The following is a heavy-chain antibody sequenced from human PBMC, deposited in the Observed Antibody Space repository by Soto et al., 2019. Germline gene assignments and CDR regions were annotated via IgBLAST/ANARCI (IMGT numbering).Heavy chain of an antibody. CDR2: TYYRSKWYN. D-gene: IGHD6-19*01. J-gene: IGHJ6*02. CDR1: GDSVSSSSAA. V-gene: IGHV6-1*01. Sequence: PSQTLSLTCAISGDSVSSSSAAWNWIRQSPSRGLEWLGRTYYRSKWYNDYAVSVKSRITINPDTSKNQFSLQLNSVTPEDSAVYYCARFSVAGRGLSYYYYGMDVWGQGTTVTVSS. CDR3: ARFSVAGRGLSYYYYGMDV.